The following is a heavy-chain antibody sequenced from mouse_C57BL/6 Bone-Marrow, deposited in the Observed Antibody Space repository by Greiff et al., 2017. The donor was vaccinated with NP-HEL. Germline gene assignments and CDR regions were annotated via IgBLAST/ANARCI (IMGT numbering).Heavy chain of an antibody. D-gene: IGHD1-1*01. V-gene: IGHV1-82*01. Sequence: VQLQQSGPELVKPGASVKISCKASGYAFSSSWMNWVKQRPGKGLEWIGRIYPGDGDTNYNGKFKGKATLTVDTSSSTAYMQLSSLTSEDSAVYYCARTRIYYYGSSYVRGYAMDYWGQGTSVTVSS. J-gene: IGHJ4*01. CDR2: IYPGDGDT. CDR1: GYAFSSSW. CDR3: ARTRIYYYGSSYVRGYAMDY.